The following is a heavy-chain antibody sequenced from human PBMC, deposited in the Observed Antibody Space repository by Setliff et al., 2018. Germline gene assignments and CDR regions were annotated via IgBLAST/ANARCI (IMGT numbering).Heavy chain of an antibody. J-gene: IGHJ4*02. CDR3: RYSSGYAGFTDY. CDR1: GFTFNNYF. V-gene: IGHV3-23*01. CDR2: ISNSGGEI. Sequence: GGSLRLSCAASGFTFNNYFMIWVRQAPGKGLEWVSSISNSGGEIHYADSVKGRFTISVDTSKNQFSLKLSSVTAADTAVYYCRYSSGYAGFTDYWGQGTLVTVSS. D-gene: IGHD3-22*01.